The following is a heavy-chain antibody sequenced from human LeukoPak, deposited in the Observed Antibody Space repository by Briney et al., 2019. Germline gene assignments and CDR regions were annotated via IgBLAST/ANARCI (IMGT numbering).Heavy chain of an antibody. D-gene: IGHD5-24*01. V-gene: IGHV3-23*01. CDR3: AKEGEMATTTPNFDY. CDR1: GFTVSSNY. Sequence: GGSLRLSCAASGFTVSSNYMSWVRQAPGKGLEWVSAISGSGGSTYYADSVKGRFTISRDNSKNTLYLQMNSLRAEDTAVYYCAKEGEMATTTPNFDYWGQGTLVTVSS. J-gene: IGHJ4*02. CDR2: ISGSGGST.